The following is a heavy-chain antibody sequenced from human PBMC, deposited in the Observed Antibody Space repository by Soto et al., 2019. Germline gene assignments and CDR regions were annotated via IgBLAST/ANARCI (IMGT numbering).Heavy chain of an antibody. CDR1: GGTFSSYA. V-gene: IGHV1-69*13. CDR3: ARGKPGIAAAGTGFDY. J-gene: IGHJ4*02. CDR2: IIPIFGTA. Sequence: SVKVSCKASGGTFSSYAISWVRQAPGQGLEWMGGIIPIFGTANYAQKFQGRVTITADESTSTAYMELSSLRSEDTAVYYCARGKPGIAAAGTGFDYWGQGTLVTVSS. D-gene: IGHD6-13*01.